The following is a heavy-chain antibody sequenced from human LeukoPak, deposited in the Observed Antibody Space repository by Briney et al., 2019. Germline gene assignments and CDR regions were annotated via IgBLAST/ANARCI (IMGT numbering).Heavy chain of an antibody. CDR2: MNPNSGNT. V-gene: IGHV1-8*02. CDR3: VLYSNNPSLTLDY. CDR1: GYTFTSYG. D-gene: IGHD4-11*01. Sequence: ASVKVSCKASGYTFTSYGISWVRQATGQGLEWMGWMNPNSGNTGYAQKFQGRVTMTRNTSISTAYMELSSLRSEDTAVYYCVLYSNNPSLTLDYWGQGTLVTVSS. J-gene: IGHJ4*02.